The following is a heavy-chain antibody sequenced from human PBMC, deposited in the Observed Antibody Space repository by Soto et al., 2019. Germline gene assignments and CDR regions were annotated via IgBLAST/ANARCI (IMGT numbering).Heavy chain of an antibody. CDR1: GFTFTSAW. D-gene: IGHD3-16*02. J-gene: IGHJ3*01. V-gene: IGHV3-15*07. CDR2: IKSKTDGGKI. CDR3: TTDQLSRRAFDV. Sequence: PGGSLRLSCAASGFTFTSAWMNWVRQAPGKGLEWVGRIKSKTDGGKIDYAVPVKGRFTISRDDSENTLYLQMNSLTTDDTALYYCTTDQLSRRAFDVWGQGTMATVS.